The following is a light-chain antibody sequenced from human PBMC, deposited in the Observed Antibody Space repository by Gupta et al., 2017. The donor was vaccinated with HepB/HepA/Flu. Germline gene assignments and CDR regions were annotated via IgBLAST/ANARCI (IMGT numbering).Light chain of an antibody. J-gene: IGKJ1*01. CDR2: KAS. V-gene: IGKV1-5*03. Sequence: DIQMTQSPSTLSASVGDRVTITCRAGQSISSWLAWYQQKPGKAPKLVIYKASSLESGVPSRFSGCGSGTEFTLTISSLQPDDCATYYFQQYNSYSWTFGQGTKVEIK. CDR1: QSISSW. CDR3: QQYNSYSWT.